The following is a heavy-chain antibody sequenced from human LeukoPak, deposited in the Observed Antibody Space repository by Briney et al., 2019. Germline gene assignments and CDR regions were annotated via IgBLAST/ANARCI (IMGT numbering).Heavy chain of an antibody. J-gene: IGHJ5*02. D-gene: IGHD3-22*01. CDR3: ARAPTYYYDSSDYP. CDR1: GFTVSNNY. Sequence: GGSLRLSCAASGFTVSNNYMSWVRQAPGKGLEWVSVIYSGGSTYYADSVKGRFTISRDNSKNMLYLEMNSLRAEDTAVYYCARAPTYYYDSSDYPWGQGTLVTVSS. CDR2: IYSGGST. V-gene: IGHV3-53*01.